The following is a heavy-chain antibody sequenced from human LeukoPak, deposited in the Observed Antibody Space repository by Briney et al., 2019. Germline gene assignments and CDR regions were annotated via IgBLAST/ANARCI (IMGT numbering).Heavy chain of an antibody. V-gene: IGHV3-30*18. CDR3: AKMKGQRLYDYCMDV. CDR2: ISYDGSNK. Sequence: GGSLRLSCAASGFTFSSYAMSWVRQAPGKGLEWVAVISYDGSNKYYADSVKGRFTISRDNSKNALYLQMNSLRADDTALYYCAKMKGQRLYDYCMDVWGKGTTVTVSS. J-gene: IGHJ6*03. CDR1: GFTFSSYA.